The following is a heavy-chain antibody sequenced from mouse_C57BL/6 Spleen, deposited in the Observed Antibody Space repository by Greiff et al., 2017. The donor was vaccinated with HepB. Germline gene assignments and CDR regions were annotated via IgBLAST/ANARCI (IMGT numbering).Heavy chain of an antibody. D-gene: IGHD1-1*01. J-gene: IGHJ1*03. CDR2: IDPSDSET. CDR1: GYTFTSYW. CDR3: ARVAHGSYWYFDV. V-gene: IGHV1-52*01. Sequence: VQLQQPGAELVRPGSSVKLSCKASGYTFTSYWMHWVKQRPIQGLEWIGNIDPSDSETHYNQKFKDKATLTVDKSSSTAYMQLSSLTSEDSAVYYCARVAHGSYWYFDVWGTGTTVTVSS.